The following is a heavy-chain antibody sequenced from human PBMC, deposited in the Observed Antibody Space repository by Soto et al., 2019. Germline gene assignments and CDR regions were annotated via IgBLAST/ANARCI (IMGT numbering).Heavy chain of an antibody. CDR3: ARGGWYHGFDI. J-gene: IGHJ3*02. Sequence: EVQVVESGGGLVQPGGSLRLSCAASGFTFSRYWMHWVRQVPGSGLVWVSRIDNYGSSSIYADSVEGRFTISRDNAKNTLYLQMNSPRAEDTAVYYCARGGWYHGFDIWGQGTLVTVSS. CDR1: GFTFSRYW. CDR2: IDNYGSSS. V-gene: IGHV3-74*01. D-gene: IGHD6-19*01.